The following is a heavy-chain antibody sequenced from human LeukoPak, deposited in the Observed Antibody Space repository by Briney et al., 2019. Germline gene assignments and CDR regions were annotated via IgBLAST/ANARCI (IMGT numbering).Heavy chain of an antibody. V-gene: IGHV1-18*01. J-gene: IGHJ6*03. CDR2: ISAYNGNT. Sequence: GASVKVSCKASGYTFTSYGISWVRQAPGQGLEWMGWISAYNGNTNYAQKLQGRVTMTTDTSTSTAYMELRSLRSDDTAVYYCARDLITGTTWYYYYMDVWGKGTTVTVSS. D-gene: IGHD1-20*01. CDR3: ARDLITGTTWYYYYMDV. CDR1: GYTFTSYG.